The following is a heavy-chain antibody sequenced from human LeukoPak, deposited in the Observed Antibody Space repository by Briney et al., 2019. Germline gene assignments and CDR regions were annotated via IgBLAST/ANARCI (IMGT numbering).Heavy chain of an antibody. J-gene: IGHJ3*02. D-gene: IGHD1-26*01. V-gene: IGHV3-9*01. CDR2: ISWNSGSI. CDR3: AKDIGGGSYWYDAFDI. CDR1: GFTFDDYA. Sequence: GRTLRLSCAASGFTFDDYAMHWVRQAPGKGLEWVSGISWNSGSIGYADSVKGRCTISRDNAKNSLYLQMNSLRAEDTALYYCAKDIGGGSYWYDAFDIWGQGTMVTVSS.